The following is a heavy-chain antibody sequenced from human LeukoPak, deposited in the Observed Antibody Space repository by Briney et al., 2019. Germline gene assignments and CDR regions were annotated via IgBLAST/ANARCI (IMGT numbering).Heavy chain of an antibody. CDR2: INHSGST. V-gene: IGHV4-34*01. CDR3: AGLVTIFGVVSKHPAFDP. CDR1: GGSFSGYY. D-gene: IGHD3-3*01. Sequence: PSETLSLTCAVYGGSFSGYYWSWIRRPPGKGLEWIGEINHSGSTNYNPSLKSRVTISVDTSKNQFSLKLSSVTAADTAVYYCAGLVTIFGVVSKHPAFDPWGQGTLVTVSS. J-gene: IGHJ5*02.